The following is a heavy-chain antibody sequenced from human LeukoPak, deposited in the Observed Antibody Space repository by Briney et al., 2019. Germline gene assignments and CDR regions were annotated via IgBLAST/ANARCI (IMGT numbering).Heavy chain of an antibody. Sequence: GGSLRLSCAASGFTFSSYSMNWVRQAPGKGLEWVSSISSSSSYIYYADSVKGRFTISRDNAKNSLYLQMNSLRAEDTAVYYCARVSTSMVRGGGNYYMDVWGKGTTVTISS. V-gene: IGHV3-21*01. CDR2: ISSSSSYI. D-gene: IGHD3-10*01. CDR1: GFTFSSYS. J-gene: IGHJ6*03. CDR3: ARVSTSMVRGGGNYYMDV.